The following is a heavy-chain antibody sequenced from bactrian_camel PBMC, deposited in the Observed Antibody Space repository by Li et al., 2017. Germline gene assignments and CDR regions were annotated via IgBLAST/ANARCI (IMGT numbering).Heavy chain of an antibody. Sequence: HVQLVESGGGSVQAGGSLTLSCTASGAGYSSKCMGWFRQVPGKERDVVAAIYTSSGSTYYTDSVKGRFAISQDNAKNTVYLQMDSLKPEDTAMYYCAATPPLAGLLNRWSAPSLYHYWGQGTQVTVS. V-gene: IGHV3-3*01. CDR1: GAGYSSKC. D-gene: IGHD1*01. CDR3: AATPPLAGLLNRWSAPSLYHY. J-gene: IGHJ4*01. CDR2: IYTSSGST.